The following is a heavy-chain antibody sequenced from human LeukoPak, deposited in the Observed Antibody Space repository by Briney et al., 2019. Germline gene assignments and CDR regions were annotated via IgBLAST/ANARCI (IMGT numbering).Heavy chain of an antibody. Sequence: GGTLRLSCAGSGFTFSSYGMHWVRQAPGKGLEWMAFIRSDGSNKYYADSVKGRFTISRDNSKNTLYLQMNSLRAEDTAVYYCARILDSAWGELVYWGQGTLVTVSS. V-gene: IGHV3-30*02. CDR2: IRSDGSNK. D-gene: IGHD6-19*01. CDR1: GFTFSSYG. CDR3: ARILDSAWGELVY. J-gene: IGHJ4*02.